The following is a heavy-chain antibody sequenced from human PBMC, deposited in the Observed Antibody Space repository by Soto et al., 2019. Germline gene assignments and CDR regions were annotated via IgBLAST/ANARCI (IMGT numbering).Heavy chain of an antibody. CDR1: GGSISSSSYY. V-gene: IGHV4-39*01. J-gene: IGHJ4*02. Sequence: SETLSLTCTVSGGSISSSSYYWGWIRQPPGKGLELIGSIYYSGSTYYNPSLKSRVTISVDTSKNQFSLKLSSVTAADTAVYYCASIRSSSLFSGATKPPYYFDYWGQGTLVTVSS. D-gene: IGHD1-26*01. CDR2: IYYSGST. CDR3: ASIRSSSLFSGATKPPYYFDY.